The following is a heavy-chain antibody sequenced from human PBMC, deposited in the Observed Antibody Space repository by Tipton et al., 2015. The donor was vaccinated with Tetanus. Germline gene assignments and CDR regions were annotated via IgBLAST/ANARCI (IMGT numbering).Heavy chain of an antibody. D-gene: IGHD1-26*01. CDR2: IYYTERT. V-gene: IGHV4-31*03. Sequence: TLSLTCTVSGASINAGGYLWTWARQHPGKGLEWIGNIYYTERTSYTPSLDGRVSISVDTSKNQFFLRLTSVTAADTAVYYCARGLPREPFYVDYWGQGKQVTVSS. CDR3: ARGLPREPFYVDY. CDR1: GASINAGGYL. J-gene: IGHJ4*02.